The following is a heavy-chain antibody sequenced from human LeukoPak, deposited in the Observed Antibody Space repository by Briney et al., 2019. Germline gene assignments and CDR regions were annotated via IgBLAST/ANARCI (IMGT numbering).Heavy chain of an antibody. CDR2: ISYDGSNK. Sequence: GRSLRLSCAASGFTFSSYGMHWVRQAPGKGLEWVAVISYDGSNKYYADSVKGRFTISRDNSKNTLYLQMTSLRPEDTAVYYCAKEITRPNRAVAGLNYWGQGTLVTVSS. D-gene: IGHD6-19*01. V-gene: IGHV3-30-3*01. CDR1: GFTFSSYG. CDR3: AKEITRPNRAVAGLNY. J-gene: IGHJ4*02.